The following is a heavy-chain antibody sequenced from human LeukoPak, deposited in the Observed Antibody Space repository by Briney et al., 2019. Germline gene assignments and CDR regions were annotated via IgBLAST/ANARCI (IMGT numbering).Heavy chain of an antibody. CDR1: GFTLRCYA. V-gene: IGHV3-23*01. Sequence: RGALRLSRVAPGFTLRCYAMNWVRQTPGKGPEGVSCIRECGVGTIYADCVKGRFTTYREKYKHTLYLQMNSLRGEDTAVYYCAKVRVGATIDVWGQGTVVSVSS. D-gene: IGHD1-26*01. J-gene: IGHJ4*02. CDR3: AKVRVGATIDV. CDR2: IRECGVGT.